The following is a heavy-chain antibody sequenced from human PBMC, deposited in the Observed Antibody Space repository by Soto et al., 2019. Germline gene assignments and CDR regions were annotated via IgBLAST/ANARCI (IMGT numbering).Heavy chain of an antibody. J-gene: IGHJ5*02. Sequence: PSQTLSLTCAISGDSVSRMSAVWNWIRQSPARGLEWLGRTYYRSKWYMDYAVSVKSRITINPDTSKNQFSLQLNSVIPEDTAVYYCVFSIYGSDWFDPWGQGTLVTVSS. CDR3: VFSIYGSDWFDP. V-gene: IGHV6-1*01. CDR2: TYYRSKWYM. CDR1: GDSVSRMSAV. D-gene: IGHD4-17*01.